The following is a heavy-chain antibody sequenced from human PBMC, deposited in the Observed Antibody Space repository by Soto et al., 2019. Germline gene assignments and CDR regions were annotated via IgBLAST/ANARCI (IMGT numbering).Heavy chain of an antibody. CDR1: GFTFSSYG. CDR2: ISYDGSNK. D-gene: IGHD1-26*01. V-gene: IGHV3-30*18. Sequence: QVQLVESGGGVVQPGRSLRLSCAASGFTFSSYGMHWVRQAPGKGLEWVAVISYDGSNKYYADSVKGRFTISRDNSKNTLYLQMISLRAEDTAVYYCAKDKGIVGATPHYWGQGTLVTVSS. CDR3: AKDKGIVGATPHY. J-gene: IGHJ4*02.